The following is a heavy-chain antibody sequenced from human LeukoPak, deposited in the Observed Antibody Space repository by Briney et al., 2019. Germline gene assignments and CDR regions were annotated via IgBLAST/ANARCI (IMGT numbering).Heavy chain of an antibody. V-gene: IGHV1-8*02. J-gene: IGHJ3*02. Sequence: ASVKVSCKASGYTFTGYDIKWVPQATGLGLEWMGGMNPNSGNTGYAQKFQSRVTKAMNASISTAYRELIGLRSEDTAGQYGARYCRSTSCPKFAIGGEGRMVTASS. CDR3: ARYCRSTSCPKFAI. D-gene: IGHD2-2*01. CDR1: GYTFTGYD. CDR2: MNPNSGNT.